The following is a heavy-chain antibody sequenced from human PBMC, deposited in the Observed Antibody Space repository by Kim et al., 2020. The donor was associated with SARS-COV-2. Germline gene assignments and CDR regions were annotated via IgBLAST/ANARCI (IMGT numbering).Heavy chain of an antibody. Sequence: YTADSVKGRFTISRDNPKTSRYLQMNGLGAEDTAVYYCAREPGWRGPFDYWGQGTLVTVSS. V-gene: IGHV3-21*01. J-gene: IGHJ4*02. D-gene: IGHD6-19*01. CDR3: AREPGWRGPFDY.